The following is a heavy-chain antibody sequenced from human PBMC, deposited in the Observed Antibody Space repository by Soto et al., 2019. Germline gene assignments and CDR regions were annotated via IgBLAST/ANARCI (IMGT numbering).Heavy chain of an antibody. CDR3: ARDIGTTIAGPPRTETYGWLDP. Sequence: QVQLVQSGAEVKRPGSSVKLSCKASGSTFTYYGISWVRQAPGQGLEWMGGIIPIIGPATYAQKFQGRLTITADQSTSTAYMELSSLGSEDTALYYCARDIGTTIAGPPRTETYGWLDPWGQGTLVTVSS. D-gene: IGHD3-22*01. CDR2: IIPIIGPA. J-gene: IGHJ5*02. CDR1: GSTFTYYG. V-gene: IGHV1-69*01.